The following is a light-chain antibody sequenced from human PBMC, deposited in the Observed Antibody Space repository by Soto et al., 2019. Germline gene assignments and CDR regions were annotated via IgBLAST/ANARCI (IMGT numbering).Light chain of an antibody. CDR2: DAS. Sequence: EIQMTQSPSTLSASVGDRVTITCRASQSISTWVAWYQQRPGKAPKVLIYDASNLQSGVPSRFSGSGFGTEFTLTISSLQPDDFATYFCQQYNEYLYTFGQGTKLEIK. V-gene: IGKV1-5*01. CDR3: QQYNEYLYT. CDR1: QSISTW. J-gene: IGKJ2*01.